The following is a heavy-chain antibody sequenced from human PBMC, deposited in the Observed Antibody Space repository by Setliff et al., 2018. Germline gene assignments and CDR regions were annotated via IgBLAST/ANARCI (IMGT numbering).Heavy chain of an antibody. Sequence: SVKVSCKASGGTFSSKAISWVRQAPGQGLEWMGGIIPIFGTANYAQKFQGRLTITTVGSTSTAYMELSSLRSEDTAVYYCARADYIRYFYMDAWGKGTTVTVSS. V-gene: IGHV1-69*05. J-gene: IGHJ6*03. CDR2: IIPIFGTA. CDR1: GGTFSSKA. D-gene: IGHD4-4*01. CDR3: ARADYIRYFYMDA.